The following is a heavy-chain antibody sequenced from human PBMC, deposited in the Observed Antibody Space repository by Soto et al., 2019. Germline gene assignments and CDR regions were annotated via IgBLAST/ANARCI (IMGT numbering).Heavy chain of an antibody. D-gene: IGHD3-9*01. J-gene: IGHJ6*02. V-gene: IGHV3-30-3*01. CDR3: ARDELRYLATDYYYYGMDV. Sequence: GGSLRLSCAASGFTFSSYAMHWVRQAPGKGLEWVAVISYDGSNKYYADSVKGRFTISRDNSKNTLYLQMNSLRAEDTAVYYCARDELRYLATDYYYYGMDVWGQGTTVTVSS. CDR2: ISYDGSNK. CDR1: GFTFSSYA.